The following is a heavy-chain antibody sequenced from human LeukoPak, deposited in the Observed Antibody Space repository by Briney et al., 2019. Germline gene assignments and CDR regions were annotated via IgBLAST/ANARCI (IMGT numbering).Heavy chain of an antibody. CDR1: GFTFSSYG. Sequence: GGSLRLSCAASGFTFSSYGIHWVRQAPGKGLEWVAFIRYDGNNKYYADSVKGRFTISRDNSKNTLYLQMNSLRAEDTAVYYCAKDYNRAYYYGSGFDYWGQGTLVTVSS. CDR3: AKDYNRAYYYGSGFDY. CDR2: IRYDGNNK. V-gene: IGHV3-30*02. D-gene: IGHD3-10*01. J-gene: IGHJ4*02.